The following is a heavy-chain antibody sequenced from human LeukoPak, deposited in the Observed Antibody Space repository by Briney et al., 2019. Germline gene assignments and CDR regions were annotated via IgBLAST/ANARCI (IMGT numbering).Heavy chain of an antibody. CDR2: INHSGNT. CDR1: GGSFSGYY. Sequence: SDTLSLTCAVYGGSFSGYYWSWVREPPGKGLEWIGEINHSGNTNYNPSLKSRVTISVDKSKNQFSLKLSSVTAADTAVYYCARSRGNYGSGTLRNYFDYWGQGTLVTVSS. J-gene: IGHJ4*02. D-gene: IGHD3-10*01. CDR3: ARSRGNYGSGTLRNYFDY. V-gene: IGHV4-34*01.